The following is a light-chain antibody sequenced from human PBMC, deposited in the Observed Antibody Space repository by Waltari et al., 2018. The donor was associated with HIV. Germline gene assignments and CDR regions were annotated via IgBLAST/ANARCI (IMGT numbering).Light chain of an antibody. J-gene: IGLJ2*01. Sequence: QSALTQPASVSGSPGQSITLPCTGTSSDVGGYHYVSWYQQHPGKAPKLMIYDVSKRPSGVSNRFSGSKSGNTASLTISGLQAEDEADYYCCSYAGSSTHVVFGGGTKLTVL. CDR2: DVS. V-gene: IGLV2-23*02. CDR3: CSYAGSSTHVV. CDR1: SSDVGGYHY.